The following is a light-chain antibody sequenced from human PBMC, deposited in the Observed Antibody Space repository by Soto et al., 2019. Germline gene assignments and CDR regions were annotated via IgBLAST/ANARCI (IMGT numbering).Light chain of an antibody. CDR2: VNT. CDR3: QSYDISLSGYV. CDR1: SSNIGAGYA. Sequence: KRVTISCTGSSSNIGAGYAVHWYQHLPGTAPRLLIYVNTNRASGAPDRFSGSKSGTSASLAIAGLQAEDEADYYCQSYDISLSGYVLGTGTKVTVL. J-gene: IGLJ1*01. V-gene: IGLV1-40*01.